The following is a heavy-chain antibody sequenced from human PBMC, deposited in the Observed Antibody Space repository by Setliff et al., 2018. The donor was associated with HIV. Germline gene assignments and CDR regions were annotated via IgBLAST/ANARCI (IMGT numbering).Heavy chain of an antibody. D-gene: IGHD6-19*01. CDR2: ILDGRVT. V-gene: IGHV4-39*01. CDR1: GDSITSGHFY. Sequence: SETLSLTCTVSGDSITSGHFYWGWIRQAPGKGLEWIGNILDGRVTFFNPSLRGRVTISLDASKNQVSLNLRSVTAADSAVYHCARPHSGRGGGAYFDPWGQGILVTVSS. CDR3: ARPHSGRGGGAYFDP. J-gene: IGHJ5*02.